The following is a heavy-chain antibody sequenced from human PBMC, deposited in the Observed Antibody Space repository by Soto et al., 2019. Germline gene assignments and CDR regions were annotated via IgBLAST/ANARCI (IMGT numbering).Heavy chain of an antibody. J-gene: IGHJ5*02. Sequence: SETLSLTCTVSGGSFSRNYWSWIRQPPGKGLEWIGEINHSGTTNYNPSLKSRVTISVDTSKNQFSLKLSSVTAADTAVYYCARKMPTMIVVVIQNWFDPWGQGTLVTVSS. D-gene: IGHD3-22*01. CDR1: GGSFSRNY. CDR2: INHSGTT. V-gene: IGHV4-34*01. CDR3: ARKMPTMIVVVIQNWFDP.